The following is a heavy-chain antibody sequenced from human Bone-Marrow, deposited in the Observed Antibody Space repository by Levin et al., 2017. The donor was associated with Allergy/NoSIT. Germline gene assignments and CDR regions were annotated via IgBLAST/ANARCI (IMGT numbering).Heavy chain of an antibody. Sequence: GGSLRLSCAASGFTFSSYWMHWVRQAPGKGLVWVSRINSDGSSTSYADSVKGRFTISRDNAKNTLYLQMNSLRAEDTAVYYCARMGVMVRRVIPEVDNWGQGTLVTVAS. CDR3: ARMGVMVRRVIPEVDN. V-gene: IGHV3-74*01. J-gene: IGHJ4*02. CDR2: INSDGSST. D-gene: IGHD3-10*01. CDR1: GFTFSSYW.